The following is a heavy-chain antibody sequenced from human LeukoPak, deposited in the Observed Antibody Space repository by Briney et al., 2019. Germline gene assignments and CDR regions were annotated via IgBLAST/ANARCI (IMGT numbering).Heavy chain of an antibody. J-gene: IGHJ3*02. CDR3: ARGGRRAPVDAFDI. V-gene: IGHV4-4*02. Sequence: SETLSLTCAVSGGSISSSNWWSWVRQPPGKGLEWIGYIYYSGSTNYNPSLKSRVTISVDTSKNQFSLKLSSVTAADTAVYYCARGGRRAPVDAFDIWGQGTMVTVSS. CDR2: IYYSGST. CDR1: GGSISSSNW. D-gene: IGHD3-16*01.